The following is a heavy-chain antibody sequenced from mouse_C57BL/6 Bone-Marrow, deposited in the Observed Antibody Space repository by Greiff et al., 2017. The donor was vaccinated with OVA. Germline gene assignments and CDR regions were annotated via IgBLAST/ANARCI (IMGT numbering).Heavy chain of an antibody. CDR1: GYTFTDYE. CDR3: TRDLYYYGSS. Sequence: VQRVESGAELVRPGASVTLSCKASGYTFTDYEMHWVKQTPVHGLEWIGAIDPETGGTAYNQKFKGKAILTADKSSSTAYIELRSLTSEDSAVYYCTRDLYYYGSSWGQGTLVTVSA. V-gene: IGHV1-15*01. J-gene: IGHJ3*01. CDR2: IDPETGGT. D-gene: IGHD1-1*01.